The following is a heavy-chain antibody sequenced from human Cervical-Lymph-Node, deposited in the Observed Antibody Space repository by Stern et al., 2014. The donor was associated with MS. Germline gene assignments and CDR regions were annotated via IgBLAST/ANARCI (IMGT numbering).Heavy chain of an antibody. V-gene: IGHV3-30*04. Sequence: VQLVESGGGVVQPGRSLRLSCAASGFAFRRYALHWVRQAPGKGLEWLATIADDGRGKSFTDSVKDWFTVTRDKSNNTVDLEMNSLRLDDTAVYYCAKGGSGSYLDWGQGSLVTVSS. CDR2: IADDGRGK. J-gene: IGHJ4*02. CDR1: GFAFRRYA. CDR3: AKGGSGSYLD. D-gene: IGHD1-26*01.